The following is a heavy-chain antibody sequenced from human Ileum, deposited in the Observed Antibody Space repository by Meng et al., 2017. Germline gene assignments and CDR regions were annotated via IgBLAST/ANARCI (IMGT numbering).Heavy chain of an antibody. CDR2: IYYTGST. J-gene: IGHJ4*02. CDR3: ASRNGGDY. V-gene: IGHV4-31*03. CDR1: GASISSGNYY. D-gene: IGHD1-1*01. Sequence: LRLSCTVSGASISSGNYYWSWIRQHPGKGLEWIGFIYYTGSTHYNPSLKSRVTISVDTSKNQFSLKLNSVTAADTAVYYWASRNGGDYWGQGTLVTVSS.